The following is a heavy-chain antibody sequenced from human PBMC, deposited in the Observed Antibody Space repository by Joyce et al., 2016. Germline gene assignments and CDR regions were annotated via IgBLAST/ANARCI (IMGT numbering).Heavy chain of an antibody. Sequence: QVQLQQWGAGLLKPSETLSLTCAGYGGPFRGYFWSWVRQPPGKGLEWIGDINYSGNANYSPSLKSRVTISIDTSKNQFSMKMMSVSAADTATYDCARSQWLAPLSSWGQGSLVTVSS. CDR1: GGPFRGYF. J-gene: IGHJ5*02. CDR3: ARSQWLAPLSS. V-gene: IGHV4-34*02. CDR2: INYSGNA. D-gene: IGHD6-19*01.